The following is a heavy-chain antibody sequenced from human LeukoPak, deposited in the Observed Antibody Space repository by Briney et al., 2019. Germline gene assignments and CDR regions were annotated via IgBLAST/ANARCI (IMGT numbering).Heavy chain of an antibody. CDR3: AKDSCSSTSCPVDY. J-gene: IGHJ4*02. CDR1: GFTFSSYA. V-gene: IGHV3-23*01. CDR2: ISGSGGST. Sequence: XGSLRLSCAASGFTFSSYAMSWVRQAPGKGLEGVSAISGSGGSTYYADSVKGRFTISRDNSKNTLYLQMNSLRAEDTAVYYCAKDSCSSTSCPVDYWGQGTLVTVSS. D-gene: IGHD2-2*01.